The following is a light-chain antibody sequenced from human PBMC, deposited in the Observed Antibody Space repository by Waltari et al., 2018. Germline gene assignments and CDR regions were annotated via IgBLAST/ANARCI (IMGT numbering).Light chain of an antibody. CDR3: GTWDSSLSVVV. CDR1: SPNIGDNY. V-gene: IGLV1-51*01. J-gene: IGLJ2*01. CDR2: ETH. Sequence: QSVLTQPPSVSAAPGQKVTISCSGTSPNIGDNYISLYKQVPGTAPKTLFYETHGRPAGIPGRFAGSKSGTSATLAITGLQTGDEADYYCGTWDSSLSVVVFGGGTKLTVL.